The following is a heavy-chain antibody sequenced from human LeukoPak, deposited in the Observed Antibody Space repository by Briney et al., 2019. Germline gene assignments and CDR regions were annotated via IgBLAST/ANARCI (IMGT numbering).Heavy chain of an antibody. D-gene: IGHD6-13*01. J-gene: IGHJ4*02. Sequence: PGGSLRLSCAASGFTFSSYGMHWVRQAPGKGLEWVAVISYDGSNKYYADSLKGRFTISRDNSKNTLYLQMNSLRAEDTAVYYCAKVPRAAGTDYWGQGTLVTVSS. CDR3: AKVPRAAGTDY. CDR2: ISYDGSNK. CDR1: GFTFSSYG. V-gene: IGHV3-30*18.